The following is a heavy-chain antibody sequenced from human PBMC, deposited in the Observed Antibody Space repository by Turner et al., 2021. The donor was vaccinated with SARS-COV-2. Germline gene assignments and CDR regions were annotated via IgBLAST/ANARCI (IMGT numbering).Heavy chain of an antibody. Sequence: QVQLVESGGGVVQPGRSLRLSCAASGFTFSSYAMHWVRQAPGKGLEWVAVMSYDGNNKYYADSVKGRFTSSRDNSKNTLYLQMNSLRAEDTSVYYCARDLKAITMIVVDDYYYYYGMDVWGQGTTVTVSS. CDR2: MSYDGNNK. V-gene: IGHV3-30-3*01. D-gene: IGHD3-22*01. CDR1: GFTFSSYA. J-gene: IGHJ6*02. CDR3: ARDLKAITMIVVDDYYYYYGMDV.